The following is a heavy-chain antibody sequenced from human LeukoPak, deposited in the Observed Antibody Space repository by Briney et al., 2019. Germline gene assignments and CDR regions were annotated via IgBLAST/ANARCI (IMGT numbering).Heavy chain of an antibody. CDR3: AKARLMAAPFYYYGMDV. V-gene: IGHV3-9*01. D-gene: IGHD5-24*01. CDR1: GFDFEDYA. Sequence: GRSLRLSCAASGFDFEDYAIHWVRQVPGKGLEWVSGISWNSGAKAYADSVRGRFTISRDNAKNSLYLQMNSLRGEDTALYYCAKARLMAAPFYYYGMDVWGPGTTVTVSS. CDR2: ISWNSGAK. J-gene: IGHJ6*02.